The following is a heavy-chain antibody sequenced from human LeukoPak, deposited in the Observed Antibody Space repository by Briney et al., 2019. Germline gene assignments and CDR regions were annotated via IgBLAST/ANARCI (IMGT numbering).Heavy chain of an antibody. Sequence: SGPTLVKPPQTLTLTCTFSGFSLSTSGVGVGWIRQPPGKALEWLALIYWDDDKRYSPSLKSRLTITKDTSKNQVVLTMTNMDPVDTATYYCAHAPTRHWKGGVDQWGKGTLVSVSS. CDR2: IYWDDDK. CDR1: GFSLSTSGVG. V-gene: IGHV2-5*02. J-gene: IGHJ4*02. D-gene: IGHD1-1*01. CDR3: AHAPTRHWKGGVDQ.